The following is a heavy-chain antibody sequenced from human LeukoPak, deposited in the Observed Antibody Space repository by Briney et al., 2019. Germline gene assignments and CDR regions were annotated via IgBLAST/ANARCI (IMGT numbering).Heavy chain of an antibody. D-gene: IGHD4-17*01. CDR2: IIPIFGTA. CDR1: GGTFSSYA. V-gene: IGHV1-69*13. CDR3: ARLEITTVTTSDY. J-gene: IGHJ4*02. Sequence: SVQVSCKASGGTFSSYAISWVRQAPAGGGEWMGGIIPIFGTANYARRCQGRVTITADETTSTAYMELSSLRTEDTAVYYCARLEITTVTTSDYWGQGTLVTVSS.